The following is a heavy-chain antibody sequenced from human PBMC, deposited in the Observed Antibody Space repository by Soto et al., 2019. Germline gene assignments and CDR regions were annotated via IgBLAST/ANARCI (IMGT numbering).Heavy chain of an antibody. Sequence: SETLSLTCTVSGDSISSYYWSWIRQPAGKGLEWIGRIYTSGSTNYNPSLKSRVTMSVDTSKNQFSLKLSSVTAADTAVYYCARGGGEQNYYYYGMDVWGQGTTVTVSS. CDR2: IYTSGST. D-gene: IGHD3-16*01. CDR1: GDSISSYY. CDR3: ARGGGEQNYYYYGMDV. J-gene: IGHJ6*02. V-gene: IGHV4-4*07.